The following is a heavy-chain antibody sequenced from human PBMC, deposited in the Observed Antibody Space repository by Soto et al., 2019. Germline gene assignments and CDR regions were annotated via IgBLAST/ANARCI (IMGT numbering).Heavy chain of an antibody. CDR1: GGSVSGYF. CDR3: ARRYCSDSYCSYFDY. V-gene: IGHV4-34*01. CDR2: INRSGTT. D-gene: IGHD2-15*01. J-gene: IGHJ4*02. Sequence: SETLSLTCAVYGGSVSGYFWSWIRQPPGKGLEWIGEINRSGTTSYSSSLDSRVTTSVDTSKNQFSLRLSSVTAADTAIYYCARRYCSDSYCSYFDYWGRGTLVTVSS.